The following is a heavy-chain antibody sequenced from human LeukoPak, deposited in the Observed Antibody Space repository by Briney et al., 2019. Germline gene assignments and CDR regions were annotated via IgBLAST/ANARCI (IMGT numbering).Heavy chain of an antibody. J-gene: IGHJ4*02. D-gene: IGHD2-15*01. CDR3: ALGYCSGPSCDMGLH. CDR1: GYTFTDYY. V-gene: IGHV1-2*02. Sequence: GASVKVSCKVSGYTFTDYYMHWVQQAPGQGLEWMGWINPSSGGTKDTQKFQGRVTMTGDTSISTAYMEVNRLTSDDTAVYYCALGYCSGPSCDMGLHWGQGTLVTVSS. CDR2: INPSSGGT.